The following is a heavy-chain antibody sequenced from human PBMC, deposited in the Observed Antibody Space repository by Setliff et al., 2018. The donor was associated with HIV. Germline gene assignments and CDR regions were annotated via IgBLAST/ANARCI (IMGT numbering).Heavy chain of an antibody. Sequence: ASVKVSCKASGYTFTGYYMHWVRQAPGQGLEWMGRINPNSGGTNYEQKFQGRVTMTRETSISTAYMELSRLRSDDTAVYYCATLYYYDSSGYYRDVDYWGQGTLVTVSS. D-gene: IGHD3-22*01. CDR1: GYTFTGYY. CDR2: INPNSGGT. J-gene: IGHJ4*02. CDR3: ATLYYYDSSGYYRDVDY. V-gene: IGHV1-2*06.